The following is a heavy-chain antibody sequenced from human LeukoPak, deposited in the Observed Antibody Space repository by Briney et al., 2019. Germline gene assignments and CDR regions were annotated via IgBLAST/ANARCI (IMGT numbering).Heavy chain of an antibody. Sequence: SETLSLTCTVSGGSISSSSYYWGWIRQPPGKGLEWIGSIYYSGSTYYNPSLKSRVTISVDTSKNQFSLKLSSVTAADTAVYYCARGGIQLWSGGGDWFDPWGQGTLVTVSS. D-gene: IGHD5-18*01. CDR3: ARGGIQLWSGGGDWFDP. V-gene: IGHV4-39*07. J-gene: IGHJ5*02. CDR1: GGSISSSSYY. CDR2: IYYSGST.